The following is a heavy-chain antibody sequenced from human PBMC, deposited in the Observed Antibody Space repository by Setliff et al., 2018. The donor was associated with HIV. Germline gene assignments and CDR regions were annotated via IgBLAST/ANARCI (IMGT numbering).Heavy chain of an antibody. D-gene: IGHD3-3*01. CDR1: GYSLTTYS. J-gene: IGHJ4*02. CDR2: INTNTGNP. CDR3: ARGQIGDFWYYFDY. V-gene: IGHV7-4-1*02. Sequence: ASVKVSCKASGYSLTTYSMNWVRQAPGQGLEWMGWINTNTGNPMYAQGFTGRFVFSLDTSVSTAYLQISSLKAEDTDVYYCARGQIGDFWYYFDYWGQGTLVTDSS.